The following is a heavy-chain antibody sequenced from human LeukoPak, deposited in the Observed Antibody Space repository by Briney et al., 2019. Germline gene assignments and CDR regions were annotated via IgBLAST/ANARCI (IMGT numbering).Heavy chain of an antibody. D-gene: IGHD3-10*01. CDR1: GFTFSSYE. CDR2: ISSSGSTI. V-gene: IGHV3-48*03. CDR3: AKGSGRYLGGYFDY. Sequence: GGSLRLSCAASGFTFSSYEMHWVRQAPGKGLEWVSYISSSGSTIYYADSVKGRFTISRDNAKNSLYLQMNSLRAEDTAVYYCAKGSGRYLGGYFDYWGQGTLVTVSS. J-gene: IGHJ4*02.